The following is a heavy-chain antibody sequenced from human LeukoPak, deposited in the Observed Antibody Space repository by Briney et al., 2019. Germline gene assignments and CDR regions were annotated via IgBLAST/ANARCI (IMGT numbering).Heavy chain of an antibody. V-gene: IGHV4-59*11. CDR1: DGSIRGQS. J-gene: IGHJ3*02. D-gene: IGHD2-15*01. CDR2: IQDRGST. Sequence: SETLSLTCSVSDGSIRGQSWSWIRQPPGKGLERMGYIQDRGSTNYNPSLMSRVTISVDRSTNQFSLKLTSVTAADTAVYFCAMTDYSEHLSRGGRLLVRNAFDIWGLGTVVTVSS. CDR3: AMTDYSEHLSRGGRLLVRNAFDI.